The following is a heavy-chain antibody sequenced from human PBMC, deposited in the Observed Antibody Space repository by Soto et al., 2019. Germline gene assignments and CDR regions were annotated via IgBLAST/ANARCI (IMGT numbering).Heavy chain of an antibody. V-gene: IGHV3-23*01. J-gene: IGHJ4*02. CDR2: ISSGRGGST. Sequence: EVQLLESGGGLVQPGGSLRLSCAASGFTFTSYAMTWVRHAPGKGLEWVSSISSGRGGSTDYAESVKGRFTISRDNSRHTLYLQIHSLRAEDTAVYYCAKSSKGGSSWYFPLDYWGQGTLGTVAA. CDR1: GFTFTSYA. CDR3: AKSSKGGSSWYFPLDY. D-gene: IGHD6-13*01.